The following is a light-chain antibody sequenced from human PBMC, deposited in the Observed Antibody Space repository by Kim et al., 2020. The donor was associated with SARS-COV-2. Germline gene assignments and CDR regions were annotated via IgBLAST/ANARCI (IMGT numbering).Light chain of an antibody. CDR2: GAS. J-gene: IGKJ2*01. CDR1: QSVSSSY. V-gene: IGKV3-20*01. CDR3: KQYDSSPYT. Sequence: EIVLTQSPCTLSLSPGERATLSCRASQSVSSSYLAWYQQKPAQAPRLLIYGASSRATGIPDRFSGSGSGTDFTLTISRLEPEDFAVYYCKQYDSSPYTFGQGTKLEI.